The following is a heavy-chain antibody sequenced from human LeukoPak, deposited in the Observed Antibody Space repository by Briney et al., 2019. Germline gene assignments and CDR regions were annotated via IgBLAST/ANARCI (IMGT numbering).Heavy chain of an antibody. D-gene: IGHD4-17*01. CDR1: GYTFTSYD. CDR3: AIYGDYDFDY. V-gene: IGHV1-8*01. Sequence: ASVKVSCKASGYTFTSYDINWVRQATGQGLEWMGWMNPNSGNTGCAQKFQGRVTMTRNTSISTAYMELSSLRSEDTAVYYCAIYGDYDFDYWGQGTLVTVSS. CDR2: MNPNSGNT. J-gene: IGHJ4*02.